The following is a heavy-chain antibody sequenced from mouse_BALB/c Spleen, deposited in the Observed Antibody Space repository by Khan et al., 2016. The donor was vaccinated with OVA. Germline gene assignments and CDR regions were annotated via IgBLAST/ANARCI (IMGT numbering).Heavy chain of an antibody. CDR3: TISGYSAGFAY. CDR1: GFNIKDYY. D-gene: IGHD6-1*01. CDR2: IDPENGET. V-gene: IGHV14-1*02. J-gene: IGHJ3*01. Sequence: VQLKESGAELVRPGALVKLSCKASGFNIKDYYMHWVKQRPEQGLEWIGWIDPENGETVYDPKFQGKASITANTSSNTAYLQLSILTSEDTAVDYCTISGYSAGFAYWGQGTPVTVSA.